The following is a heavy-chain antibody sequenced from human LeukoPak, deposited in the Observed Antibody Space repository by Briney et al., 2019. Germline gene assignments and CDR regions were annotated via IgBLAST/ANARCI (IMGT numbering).Heavy chain of an antibody. V-gene: IGHV4-39*02. CDR3: ARETTVPGRFLDL. J-gene: IGHJ2*01. CDR1: GGSISTSSYF. D-gene: IGHD4-11*01. CDR2: IYYSGST. Sequence: PSETLSLTCTVSGGSISTSSYFWGWIRRPPGKGLEWIGSIYYSGSTYYKPSLRSRVTISVDTSKNQFSLKLNSVTAADTAVYYCARETTVPGRFLDLWGRGTLVTASS.